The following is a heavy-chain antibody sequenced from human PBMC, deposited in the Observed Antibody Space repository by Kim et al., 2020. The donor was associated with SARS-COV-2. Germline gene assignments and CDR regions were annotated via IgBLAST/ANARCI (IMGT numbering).Heavy chain of an antibody. CDR1: GFTFDDYG. D-gene: IGHD3-16*01. Sequence: GGSLRLSFAASGFTFDDYGMGWVRQAPGKGLEWVSGINRNSDSTGYADSVKGRFTISRDNAKNSLFLQMNSPRAEDTALYHCVRGYAGGPFDLWGQGTLV. J-gene: IGHJ4*02. V-gene: IGHV3-20*02. CDR2: INRNSDST. CDR3: VRGYAGGPFDL.